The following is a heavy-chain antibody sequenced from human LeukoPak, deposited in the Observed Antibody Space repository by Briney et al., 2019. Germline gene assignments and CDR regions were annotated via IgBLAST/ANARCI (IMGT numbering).Heavy chain of an antibody. CDR2: IYPGDSDT. Sequence: GESLKISCKGSGYTFTSYWIGWVRQMPGKGLEWMGIIYPGDSDTRYSPSFQGQVTISADKSISTAYLQWSSLKASDTAMYYCARNTLVGRYYYYMDVWGKGTTVTISS. J-gene: IGHJ6*03. V-gene: IGHV5-51*01. CDR1: GYTFTSYW. D-gene: IGHD2-21*01. CDR3: ARNTLVGRYYYYMDV.